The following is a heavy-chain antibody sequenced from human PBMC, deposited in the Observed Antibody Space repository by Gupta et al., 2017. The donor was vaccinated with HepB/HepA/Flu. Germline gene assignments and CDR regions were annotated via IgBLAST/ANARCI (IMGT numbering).Heavy chain of an antibody. D-gene: IGHD2-15*01. CDR3: VRGWRSNSFDQ. V-gene: IGHV3-48*02. CDR1: GFSMSSYS. J-gene: IGHJ4*02. Sequence: EVQLVESGGGLVQPGASLRLSCAASGFSMSSYSMDWVRQAPGKGLEWIAFIFNGGSTIYYADSVRGRFTISGDYAKNSLYLQMNSLRDEDTAVYYCVRGWRSNSFDQWGQGTLVTVSS. CDR2: IFNGGSTI.